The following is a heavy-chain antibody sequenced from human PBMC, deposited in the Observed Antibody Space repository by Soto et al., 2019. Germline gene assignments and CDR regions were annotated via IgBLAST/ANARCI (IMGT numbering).Heavy chain of an antibody. CDR3: ARNARPRGYCSSTSCYLGY. CDR2: ISSSSSYI. J-gene: IGHJ4*02. CDR1: GFTFSSYS. D-gene: IGHD2-2*01. V-gene: IGHV3-21*01. Sequence: EVQLVESGGGLVKPGGSLRLSCAASGFTFSSYSMNWVRQAPGKGLEWVSSISSSSSYIDYADSVKGRFTISRDNAKNSLYLQMNSLRAEDTAVYYCARNARPRGYCSSTSCYLGYWGQGTLVTVSS.